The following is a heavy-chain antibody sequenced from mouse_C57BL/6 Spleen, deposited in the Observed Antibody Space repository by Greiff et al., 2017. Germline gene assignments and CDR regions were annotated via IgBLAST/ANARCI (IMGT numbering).Heavy chain of an antibody. CDR3: AAYDYESAMDY. CDR1: GYAFSSSW. J-gene: IGHJ4*01. Sequence: QVQLQQSGPELVKPGASVKISCKASGYAFSSSWMNWVKQRPGTGLEWIGRIYPGDGDTNYNGKFKGKATLTADKSSSTAYMQLSSLTSEDSAVYVCAAYDYESAMDYWGQGTSVTVSS. V-gene: IGHV1-82*01. D-gene: IGHD2-4*01. CDR2: IYPGDGDT.